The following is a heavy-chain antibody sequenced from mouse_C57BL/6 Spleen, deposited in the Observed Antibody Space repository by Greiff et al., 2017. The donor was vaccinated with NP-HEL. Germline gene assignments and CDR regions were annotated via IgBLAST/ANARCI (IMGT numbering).Heavy chain of an antibody. CDR3: TRRTNYYGSSPLDY. J-gene: IGHJ2*01. V-gene: IGHV1-15*01. CDR1: GYTFTDYE. Sequence: QVQLKQSGAELVRPGASVTLSCKASGYTFTDYEMHWVKQTPVHGLEWIGAIDPETGGTAYNQKFKGKAILTADKSSSTAYMELRSLTSEDSAVYYCTRRTNYYGSSPLDYWGQGTTLTVSS. CDR2: IDPETGGT. D-gene: IGHD1-1*01.